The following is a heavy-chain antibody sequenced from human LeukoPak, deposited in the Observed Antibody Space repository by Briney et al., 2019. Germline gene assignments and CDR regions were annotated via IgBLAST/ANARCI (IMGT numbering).Heavy chain of an antibody. CDR2: INPNSGGT. CDR3: ARALKSPMVRGVMAY. Sequence: ASVKVSCKASGYTFTGYYMHWVRQAPGQGLEWMGRINPNSGGTNYAQKFQGRVTMTRDTSISTAYMELSRLRSDDTAVYYCARALKSPMVRGVMAYWGQGTLVTVSS. J-gene: IGHJ4*02. D-gene: IGHD3-10*01. V-gene: IGHV1-2*06. CDR1: GYTFTGYY.